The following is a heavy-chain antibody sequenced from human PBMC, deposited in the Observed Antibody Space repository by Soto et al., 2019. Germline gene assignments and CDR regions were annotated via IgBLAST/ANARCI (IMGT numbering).Heavy chain of an antibody. Sequence: SETLSLTCTVSGGSISSYYWSWIRQPAGKGLEWIGRIYTSGSTNYNPSLKSRVTMPLDTSKNQFSLKLSSVTAADTAVYYCARDRVGYSSGGGIDYWGQGTLVTVSS. D-gene: IGHD6-19*01. CDR1: GGSISSYY. V-gene: IGHV4-4*07. CDR3: ARDRVGYSSGGGIDY. J-gene: IGHJ4*02. CDR2: IYTSGST.